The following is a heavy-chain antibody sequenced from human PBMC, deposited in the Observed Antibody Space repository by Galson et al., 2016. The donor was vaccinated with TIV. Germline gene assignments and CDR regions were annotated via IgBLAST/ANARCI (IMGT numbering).Heavy chain of an antibody. CDR1: GYIFTSWY. V-gene: IGHV1-46*01. D-gene: IGHD5-18*01. CDR2: VNPSGGTT. CDR3: ARGPGYTYGYIFDY. J-gene: IGHJ4*03. Sequence: SVKVSCKASGYIFTSWYIHWVRQAPGQGLEWVGIVNPSGGTTSYAQKFQGRVTMTRDTSTSTVYMELNSLKSDDTAVYYCARGPGYTYGYIFDYWGQGTKVTVSS.